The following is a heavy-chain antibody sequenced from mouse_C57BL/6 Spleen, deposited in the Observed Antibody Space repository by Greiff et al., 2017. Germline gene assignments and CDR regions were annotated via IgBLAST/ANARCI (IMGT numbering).Heavy chain of an antibody. Sequence: EVMLVESGGGLVKPGGSLKLSCAASGFTFSSYAMSWVRQTPEKRLEWVATISDGGSYTYYPDNVKGRFTISRDNAKNNLYLQMSQLKSEDTAMYYCARDGRMITYFDYWGQGTTLTVAS. CDR3: ARDGRMITYFDY. D-gene: IGHD2-4*01. V-gene: IGHV5-4*01. CDR2: ISDGGSYT. J-gene: IGHJ2*01. CDR1: GFTFSSYA.